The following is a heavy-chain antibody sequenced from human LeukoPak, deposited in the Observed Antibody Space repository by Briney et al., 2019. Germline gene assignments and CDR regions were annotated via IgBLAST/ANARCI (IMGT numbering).Heavy chain of an antibody. CDR2: IYYSGST. J-gene: IGHJ4*02. CDR3: ARDVDSGYGTSDY. V-gene: IGHV4-59*01. D-gene: IGHD5-12*01. Sequence: PSETLSLTCTVSGGSISSYYWSWIRQPPGKGLEWIGYIYYSGSTNYNPSLKSRVTISVDTSKNQFSLKLSSVTAADTAVYYCARDVDSGYGTSDYWGQGTLVTVSS. CDR1: GGSISSYY.